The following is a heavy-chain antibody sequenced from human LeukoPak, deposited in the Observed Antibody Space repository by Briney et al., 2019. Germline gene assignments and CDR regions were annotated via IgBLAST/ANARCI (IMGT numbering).Heavy chain of an antibody. V-gene: IGHV3-23*01. CDR2: ISGSGGST. J-gene: IGHJ4*02. CDR3: AKDRHLRFGESYFDY. Sequence: QSGGSLRLSCAASGFTFSSYAMSWVRQAPGKALEWVSAISGSGGSTYYADSVKGRFTISRDNSKNTLYLQMNSLRAEDTAVYYCAKDRHLRFGESYFDYWGQGTLVTVSS. D-gene: IGHD3-10*01. CDR1: GFTFSSYA.